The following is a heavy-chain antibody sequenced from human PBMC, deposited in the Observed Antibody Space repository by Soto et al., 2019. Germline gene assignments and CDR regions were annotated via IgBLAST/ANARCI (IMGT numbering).Heavy chain of an antibody. V-gene: IGHV3-53*02. Sequence: EVQLVETGGGLIQPGGSLRLSCAASGFTVSNFYMSWVRQAPGKGLEWVSNVYSAGTTSYTDSVKGRFTISRDNYKNTLYLHVNSLRAEDTAVYYCARGYSYGEPFDYWGQGTLVTVSS. CDR3: ARGYSYGEPFDY. D-gene: IGHD5-18*01. CDR1: GFTVSNFY. CDR2: VYSAGTT. J-gene: IGHJ4*02.